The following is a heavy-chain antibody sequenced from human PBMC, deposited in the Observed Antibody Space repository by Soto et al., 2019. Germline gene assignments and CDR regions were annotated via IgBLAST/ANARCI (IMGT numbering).Heavy chain of an antibody. J-gene: IGHJ3*02. CDR3: ARTYYYGSGPRRNDAFDI. Sequence: ASVKVSCKASGYTFTGYYMHWVRQAPGQGLEWMGWINPNSGGTNYAQKFQGWVTMTRDTSISTAYMELSRLRSDDTAVYYCARTYYYGSGPRRNDAFDIWGQGTMVTVSS. CDR1: GYTFTGYY. CDR2: INPNSGGT. V-gene: IGHV1-2*04. D-gene: IGHD3-10*01.